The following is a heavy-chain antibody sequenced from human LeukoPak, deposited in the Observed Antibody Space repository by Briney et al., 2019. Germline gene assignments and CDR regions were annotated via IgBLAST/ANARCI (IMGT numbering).Heavy chain of an antibody. CDR1: GFTFSSYG. Sequence: PGGSLRLSCAASGFTFSSYGMHWVRQAPGKGLEWVAVISYDGSNKYYADSVKGRFTISRDNSKNTLYLQMNSLRADDTAMYYCAALDHGHDFWGQGTLVTVSS. CDR3: AALDHGHDF. CDR2: ISYDGSNK. V-gene: IGHV3-30*03. J-gene: IGHJ4*02.